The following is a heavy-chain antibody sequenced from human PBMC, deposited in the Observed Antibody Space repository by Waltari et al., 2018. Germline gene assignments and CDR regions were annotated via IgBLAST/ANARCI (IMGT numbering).Heavy chain of an antibody. J-gene: IGHJ5*02. CDR2: INHSGST. CDR3: AFGYSGYGGFDP. D-gene: IGHD5-12*01. V-gene: IGHV4-34*01. CDR1: GGSFSGYY. Sequence: QVQLQQWGAGLLKPSETLSLTCAVYGGSFSGYYWSWIRQPPGKGLEWIGEINHSGSTNYNPSLKSRVTISVDTSKNQFSLKLSSVTAADTAVYYCAFGYSGYGGFDPWGQGTLVTVSS.